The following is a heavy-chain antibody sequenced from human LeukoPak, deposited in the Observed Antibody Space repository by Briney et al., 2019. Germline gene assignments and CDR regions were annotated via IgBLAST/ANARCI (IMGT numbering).Heavy chain of an antibody. CDR1: GFTFSKTW. CDR3: AELGITMIGGV. V-gene: IGHV3-7*01. CDR2: IMEDGSVQ. J-gene: IGHJ6*04. Sequence: GGSLRLSCEASGFTFSKTWMSWVRQAPGKGLEWVACIMEDGSVQKYVDSVRGRFTISRDNARNSLYLQMNSLRAEDTAVYYCAELGITMIGGVWGKGTTVTISS. D-gene: IGHD3-10*02.